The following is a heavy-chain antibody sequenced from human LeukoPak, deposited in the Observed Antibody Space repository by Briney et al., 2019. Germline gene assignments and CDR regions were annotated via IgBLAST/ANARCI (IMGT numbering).Heavy chain of an antibody. V-gene: IGHV3-7*02. Sequence: GGSLRLSCAASGFPFTRYWMSWVRQAPGKGLEWVANIKPDGSEKHYVDSVKGRFTISRDNAKNTLYLQMTSLRAEDTAVYYCARGGSGNFHYWGQGTLVTVSS. CDR2: IKPDGSEK. J-gene: IGHJ4*02. D-gene: IGHD1-26*01. CDR3: ARGGSGNFHY. CDR1: GFPFTRYW.